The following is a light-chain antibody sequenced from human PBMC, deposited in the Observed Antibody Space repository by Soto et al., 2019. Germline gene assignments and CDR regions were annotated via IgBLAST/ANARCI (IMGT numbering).Light chain of an antibody. V-gene: IGKV3-20*01. CDR3: HQSRLSPLIT. CDR1: QSISSSY. Sequence: EIVLTQSPGTLSLSPGERATLSCRASQSISSSYLAWYQQKPGQAPRFIIYGASTRATGVPDRFSGSGSGTDFTLTVSRLEPEDFSLYYCHQSRLSPLITFRQRTRLQMK. CDR2: GAS. J-gene: IGKJ5*01.